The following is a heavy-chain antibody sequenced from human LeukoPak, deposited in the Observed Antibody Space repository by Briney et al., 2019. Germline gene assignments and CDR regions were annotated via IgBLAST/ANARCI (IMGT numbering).Heavy chain of an antibody. J-gene: IGHJ4*02. Sequence: PGGSLRLSCAASGFTFSSFAMSWGRQGPGKGLEWVSSISGGGGSIDYADSVKGRFTISRDNAKNSLYLQMNSLRAEDTAVYYCAREDGYSSSWYSDYWGQGTLVTVSS. CDR1: GFTFSSFA. V-gene: IGHV3-23*01. CDR3: AREDGYSSSWYSDY. CDR2: ISGGGGSI. D-gene: IGHD6-13*01.